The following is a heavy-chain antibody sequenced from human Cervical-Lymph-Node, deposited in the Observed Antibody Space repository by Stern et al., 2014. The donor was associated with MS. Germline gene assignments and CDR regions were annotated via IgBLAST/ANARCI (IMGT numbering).Heavy chain of an antibody. CDR1: GGPVSDYY. D-gene: IGHD2-21*02. Sequence: QVQLQESGPGLVKPSETLSLTCTVSGGPVSDYYLTWIRQRPGKGLEWIGXISDTGTTPSNPSLHSRVPITFDTSPNQVSLRLRSVTAADTAVYYCARDPATTASDWFFDLWGRGSLVTVSS. V-gene: IGHV4-59*02. CDR3: ARDPATTASDWFFDL. J-gene: IGHJ2*01. CDR2: ISDTGTT.